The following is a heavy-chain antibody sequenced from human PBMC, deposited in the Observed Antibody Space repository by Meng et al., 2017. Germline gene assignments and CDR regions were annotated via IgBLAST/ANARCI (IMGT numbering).Heavy chain of an antibody. CDR2: IIPIFGTA. D-gene: IGHD6-13*01. CDR1: GGTFSSYA. CDR3: ARSIRIAAAGFTPGVKYNWFDP. V-gene: IGHV1-69*06. Sequence: QVQVGWAGAEVKKPGSSVKVSCKASGGTFSSYAISWVRQAPGQGLEWMGGIIPIFGTANYAQKFQGRVTITADKSTSTAYMELSSLRSEDTAVYYCARSIRIAAAGFTPGVKYNWFDPWGQGTLVTVFS. J-gene: IGHJ5*02.